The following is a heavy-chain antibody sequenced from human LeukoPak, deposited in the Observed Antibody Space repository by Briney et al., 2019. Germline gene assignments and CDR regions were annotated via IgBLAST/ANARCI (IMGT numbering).Heavy chain of an antibody. D-gene: IGHD4-17*01. CDR3: ARDSTVTTFRGCVDP. Sequence: ASVKVSFKASGYTFTNYYVHWVRQSPGQGLEWMGVINPSGGSTNYAQRFQGRVTMTRDTSTSTVYMELSSLRSEDTAVYYCARDSTVTTFRGCVDPWGQGTLVTVSS. CDR1: GYTFTNYY. J-gene: IGHJ5*02. CDR2: INPSGGST. V-gene: IGHV1-46*01.